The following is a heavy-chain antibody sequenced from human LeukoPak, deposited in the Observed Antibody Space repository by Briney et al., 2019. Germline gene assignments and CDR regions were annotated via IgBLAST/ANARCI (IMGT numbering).Heavy chain of an antibody. V-gene: IGHV3-21*01. J-gene: IGHJ4*02. CDR2: ISSTGNYI. CDR3: ARVSTGPV. Sequence: GGSLRVSCVGSGFIFSNFNMNWVRQAPGKGLEWVSSISSTGNYIHYADSVKGRFTISRDNAQKSLYLQMNRLRVEDSAVYYCARVSTGPVWGQGTLVTVSS. CDR1: GFIFSNFN. D-gene: IGHD1-1*01.